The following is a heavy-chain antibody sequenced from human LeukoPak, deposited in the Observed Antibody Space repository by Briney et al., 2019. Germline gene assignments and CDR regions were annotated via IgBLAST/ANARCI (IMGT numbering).Heavy chain of an antibody. CDR2: INAGNGNT. Sequence: GASVKVSCKASGYTFTSYAMHWVRQAPGQRLEWMGWINAGNGNTKYSQKFQGRVTITRDTSASTAYMELSSLRSEDTAVYYCARDLLSPISTVTREGRFDPWGQGNPGHRLL. CDR3: ARDLLSPISTVTREGRFDP. CDR1: GYTFTSYA. D-gene: IGHD4-17*01. V-gene: IGHV1-3*01. J-gene: IGHJ5*02.